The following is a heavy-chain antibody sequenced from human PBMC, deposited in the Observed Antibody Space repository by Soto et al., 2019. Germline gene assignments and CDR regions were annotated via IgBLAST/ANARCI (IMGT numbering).Heavy chain of an antibody. J-gene: IGHJ4*02. Sequence: PXESLRLSCAASGFTFSSFWMSWVRQAPGKGLEWVANIKTDGSETHYVDSVKGRFTISRDNPKTSLFLQMNSLRVEDTAVYFCTSDRYPRFYHGSGSYPYYWGQGTPVTVSS. CDR3: TSDRYPRFYHGSGSYPYY. CDR1: GFTFSSFW. V-gene: IGHV3-7*03. D-gene: IGHD3-10*01. CDR2: IKTDGSET.